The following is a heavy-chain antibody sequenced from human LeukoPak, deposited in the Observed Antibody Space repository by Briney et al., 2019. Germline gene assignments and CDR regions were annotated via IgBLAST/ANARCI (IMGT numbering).Heavy chain of an antibody. V-gene: IGHV4-38-2*01. D-gene: IGHD3-22*01. Sequence: SETLSLTCAVSGFSISSRNYWGWVRQPPGKGLEWIGSIHHGGNTYYNPSLKSRVSISVDTSQNHFSLKLSSVTAADTAVYYCARPYYYDSRIDPWGQGILVTVSS. J-gene: IGHJ5*02. CDR3: ARPYYYDSRIDP. CDR1: GFSISSRNY. CDR2: IHHGGNT.